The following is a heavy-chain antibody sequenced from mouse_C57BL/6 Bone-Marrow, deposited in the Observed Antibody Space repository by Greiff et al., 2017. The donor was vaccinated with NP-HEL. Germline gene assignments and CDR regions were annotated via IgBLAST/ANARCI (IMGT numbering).Heavy chain of an antibody. CDR2: LYPGDGDT. CDR1: GSAFSSYW. D-gene: IGHD1-1*01. CDR3: ARRGVITTGGYFDY. V-gene: IGHV1-80*01. J-gene: IGHJ2*01. Sequence: QVQLQQSGAELVKPGASVKISCKASGSAFSSYWMNWVKQRPGRGLELIGQLYPGDGDTNYNGKFKGKATLTADKSSSTAYMQLSSLTSEDSAVYFCARRGVITTGGYFDYWGQVTTLTVSS.